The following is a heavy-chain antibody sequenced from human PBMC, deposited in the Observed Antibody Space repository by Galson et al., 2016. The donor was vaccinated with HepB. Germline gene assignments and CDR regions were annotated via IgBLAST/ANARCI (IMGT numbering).Heavy chain of an antibody. V-gene: IGHV3-23*01. J-gene: IGHJ4*02. CDR3: AKSASHYGDYEKIFDS. CDR1: GFTFTTYA. Sequence: LRLSCAASGFTFTTYAMSWVRQAPGRGLEWVSAISGSGRTTFYADSVKGRFIISRDNSKNTVYLQMNSLRAEDTAVFFCAKSASHYGDYEKIFDSWGQGTLVTVSS. D-gene: IGHD4-17*01. CDR2: ISGSGRTT.